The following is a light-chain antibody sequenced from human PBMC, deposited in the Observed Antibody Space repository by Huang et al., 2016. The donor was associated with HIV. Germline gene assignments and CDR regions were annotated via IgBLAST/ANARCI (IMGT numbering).Light chain of an antibody. CDR1: QNITNNV. J-gene: IGKJ4*01. CDR3: QQYLMSPVT. Sequence: EIMLTQSPGTLSLSPGESAALTCWASQNITNNVLAWYQQRSGQAPRLLIYGASSRAIGVPDRFSGSGSATDFTLTIRRLEPQDSAVYYCQQYLMSPVTFGARTNMEIK. CDR2: GAS. V-gene: IGKV3-20*01.